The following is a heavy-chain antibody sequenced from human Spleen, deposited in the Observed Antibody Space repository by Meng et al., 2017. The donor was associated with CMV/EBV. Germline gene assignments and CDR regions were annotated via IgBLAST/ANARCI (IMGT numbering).Heavy chain of an antibody. CDR2: ISHDGSKT. D-gene: IGHD6-19*01. Sequence: GESLKISCAASGFTFSSYWMSWVRQAPGKGLEWVGIISHDGSKTYYADYVKGRFTISRDTPKNTLYLQMNSLRAEDTAVYYCARPPVDYSSSFYYYGMDVWGQGTTVTVSS. V-gene: IGHV3-30*03. CDR1: GFTFSSYW. J-gene: IGHJ6*02. CDR3: ARPPVDYSSSFYYYGMDV.